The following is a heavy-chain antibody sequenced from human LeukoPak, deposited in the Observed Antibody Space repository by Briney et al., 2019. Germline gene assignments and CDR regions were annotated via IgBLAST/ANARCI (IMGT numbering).Heavy chain of an antibody. V-gene: IGHV4-59*01. CDR3: ARDFAVTTAYYYGVDV. CDR1: GGSISSYY. D-gene: IGHD4-17*01. CDR2: IYNSGST. J-gene: IGHJ6*02. Sequence: SETLSLTCTVSGGSISSYYWSWIRQPPGKGLEWLGYIYNSGSTNHNPSLRSRVTISVDTSKNQFSLKLSSVTAADTAVYYCARDFAVTTAYYYGVDVWGQGITVTVSS.